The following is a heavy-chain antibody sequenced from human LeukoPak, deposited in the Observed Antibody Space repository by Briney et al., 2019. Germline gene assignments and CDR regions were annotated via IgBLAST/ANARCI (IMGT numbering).Heavy chain of an antibody. V-gene: IGHV4-34*01. D-gene: IGHD6-13*01. CDR2: INHSGST. J-gene: IGHJ4*02. CDR1: GGSFSGYY. CDR3: ARGPIRSWYGDYFDY. Sequence: PSETLSLTCAVYGGSFSGYYWSWIRQPPGKGLEWIGEINHSGSTNYNPSLKSRVTISVDTSKNQFSLKLSSVTAADTAVYYCARGPIRSWYGDYFDYWGQGTLVTVSS.